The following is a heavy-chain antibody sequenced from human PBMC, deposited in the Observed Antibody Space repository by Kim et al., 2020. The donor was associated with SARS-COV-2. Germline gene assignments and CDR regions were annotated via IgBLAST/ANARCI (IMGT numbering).Heavy chain of an antibody. J-gene: IGHJ2*01. V-gene: IGHV4-34*01. D-gene: IGHD2-2*02. CDR3: ARGSRYCSSTSCYKGTNWYFDL. CDR1: GGSFSGYY. CDR2: INHSGST. Sequence: SETLSLTCAVYGGSFSGYYWSWIRQPPGKGLEWIGEINHSGSTNYNPSLKSRVTISVDTSKNQFSLKLGSVTAADTAVYYCARGSRYCSSTSCYKGTNWYFDLWGRGTLVTVSS.